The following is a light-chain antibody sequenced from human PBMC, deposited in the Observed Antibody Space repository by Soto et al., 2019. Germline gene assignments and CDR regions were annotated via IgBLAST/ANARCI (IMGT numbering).Light chain of an antibody. J-gene: IGKJ2*01. CDR2: PAS. CDR3: QQLRAYPHT. V-gene: IGKV1-16*01. Sequence: DIQMTQSPSSVSASVGDRVTITCRASQTINNYLAWFRKKEGKAPEFLIYPASTLQGGVPSRFSGHGFGINFTLTISSLQPEDFATYYCQQLRAYPHTFGQGTK. CDR1: QTINNY.